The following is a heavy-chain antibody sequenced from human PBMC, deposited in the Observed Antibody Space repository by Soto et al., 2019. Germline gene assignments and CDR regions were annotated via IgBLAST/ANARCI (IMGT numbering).Heavy chain of an antibody. CDR3: ARGDGDYHDGNGYLGRH. V-gene: IGHV3-74*03. CDR2: IKSDGSNA. D-gene: IGHD3-22*01. CDR1: GFTFSRYW. Sequence: EVQLVESGGGLFQPGGSLRLSCAASGFTFSRYWMHWVRQAPGKGLVWVSRIKSDGSNAEYADSVKGRFTISRDNAESTLYLQMNSLRVEDTAMYYCARGDGDYHDGNGYLGRHWGQGTLVTVSS. J-gene: IGHJ4*02.